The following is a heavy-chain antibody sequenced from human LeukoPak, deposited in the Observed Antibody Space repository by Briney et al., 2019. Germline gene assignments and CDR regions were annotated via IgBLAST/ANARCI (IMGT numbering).Heavy chain of an antibody. D-gene: IGHD6-19*01. Sequence: GGSLRLSCAASGFTFSSYAMHWVRQAPGKGLERVTVISYDGSNKYYADSVKGRFTISRDNSKNTLYLQMNSLRAEDTAVYYCALGSSGWYGGNFDYWGQGTLVTVSS. CDR3: ALGSSGWYGGNFDY. J-gene: IGHJ4*02. CDR2: ISYDGSNK. V-gene: IGHV3-30-3*01. CDR1: GFTFSSYA.